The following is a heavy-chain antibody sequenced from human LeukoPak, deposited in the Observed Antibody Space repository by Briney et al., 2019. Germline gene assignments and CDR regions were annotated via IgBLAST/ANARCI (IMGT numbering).Heavy chain of an antibody. CDR2: INPNTGVT. J-gene: IGHJ5*02. CDR3: ARGDYGRADP. D-gene: IGHD4-17*01. CDR1: GYTFTGYY. Sequence: GASVKVSCKASGYTFTGYYIHWVRQAPGQGLEWMGLINPNTGVTKFAQRFRGRVTMSRDTSISTAYMELNRLTSDDTAVYYCARGDYGRADPWGQGSLVTVSS. V-gene: IGHV1-2*02.